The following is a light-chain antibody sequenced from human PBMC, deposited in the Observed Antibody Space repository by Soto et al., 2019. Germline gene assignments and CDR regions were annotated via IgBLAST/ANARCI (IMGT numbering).Light chain of an antibody. V-gene: IGKV1-39*01. J-gene: IGKJ2*01. CDR2: AAA. CDR1: QDISTY. CDR3: QQSYNTPYT. Sequence: DIQVTQSPSSLSASAGDRVTFTCRASQDISTYLNWYQQKPGKAPSLLIYAAASLQSGVPSRVSAGGSGTDFTLTNNSLHPEDFATYYCQQSYNTPYTFGQETHLQI.